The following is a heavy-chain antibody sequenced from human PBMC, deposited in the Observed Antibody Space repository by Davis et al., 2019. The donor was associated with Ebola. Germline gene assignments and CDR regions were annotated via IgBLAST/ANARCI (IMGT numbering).Heavy chain of an antibody. Sequence: GGSLRPPCAAPGFTFSSYSMNWVRQAPGKGLEWVSSISSRSSYIYYADSVKGRFTISRDNSKNTLYLQMNSLRAEDTAVYYCARDQHSNYFYYGMDVWGQGTTVTVSS. V-gene: IGHV3-21*01. CDR2: ISSRSSYI. CDR1: GFTFSSYS. D-gene: IGHD4-11*01. J-gene: IGHJ6*02. CDR3: ARDQHSNYFYYGMDV.